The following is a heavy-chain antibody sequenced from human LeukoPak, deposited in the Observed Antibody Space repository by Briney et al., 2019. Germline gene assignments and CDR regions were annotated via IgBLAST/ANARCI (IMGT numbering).Heavy chain of an antibody. Sequence: PGGSLRLSCAASGFTFSSYAMSWVRQAPGKGLEWVSYISSSGSTIYYADSVKGRFTVSRDSAKNSLYLQMNSLRAEDTAVYYCARVTYYYGSGSFYYYYYGMDVWGQGTKVTVSS. V-gene: IGHV3-48*04. CDR3: ARVTYYYGSGSFYYYYYGMDV. D-gene: IGHD3-10*01. CDR2: ISSSGSTI. J-gene: IGHJ6*02. CDR1: GFTFSSYA.